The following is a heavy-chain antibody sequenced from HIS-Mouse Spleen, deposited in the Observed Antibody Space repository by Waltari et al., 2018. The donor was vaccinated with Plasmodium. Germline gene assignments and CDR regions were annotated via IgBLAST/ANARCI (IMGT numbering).Heavy chain of an antibody. Sequence: QLQLQESGPGLVKPSETLSLTCTVSGGSISRRSYYWGWIRQPPGKGLEWIGSIYYSGGTSYNPSLKSRCTISVDTSKNQFSLKLSSVTAADTAVYYCARDRITGTSYFDYWGQGTLVTVSS. V-gene: IGHV4-39*07. CDR2: IYYSGGT. D-gene: IGHD1-7*01. J-gene: IGHJ4*02. CDR1: GGSISRRSYY. CDR3: ARDRITGTSYFDY.